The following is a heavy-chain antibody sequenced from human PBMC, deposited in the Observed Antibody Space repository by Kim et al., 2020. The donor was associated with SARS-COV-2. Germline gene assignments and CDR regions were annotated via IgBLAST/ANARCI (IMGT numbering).Heavy chain of an antibody. Sequence: SDTLSLTCTVSGDSISSSNYYWGWIRQPPGKGLEWIGTIHYSGNTYHNPSLKSRVTISIDTSKNQFSLKLSSVTAADTALYYCARDGGGLYYSDYWGQGT. V-gene: IGHV4-39*07. J-gene: IGHJ4*02. CDR1: GDSISSSNYY. CDR2: IHYSGNT. CDR3: ARDGGGLYYSDY. D-gene: IGHD2-15*01.